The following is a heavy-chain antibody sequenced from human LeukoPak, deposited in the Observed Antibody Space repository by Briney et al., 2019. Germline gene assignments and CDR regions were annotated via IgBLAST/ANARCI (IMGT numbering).Heavy chain of an antibody. V-gene: IGHV4-39*07. Sequence: PSETLSLTCTVSGASISGSGYYWGWIRQPPGKGLEWIGSIYSSGSTYYNASLQSRVTIPIETSKNQISLKLSSVTATDTAVYYCARLTSSWYQDWYFDLWGRGTLVTVSS. CDR3: ARLTSSWYQDWYFDL. J-gene: IGHJ2*01. D-gene: IGHD6-13*01. CDR2: IYSSGST. CDR1: GASISGSGYY.